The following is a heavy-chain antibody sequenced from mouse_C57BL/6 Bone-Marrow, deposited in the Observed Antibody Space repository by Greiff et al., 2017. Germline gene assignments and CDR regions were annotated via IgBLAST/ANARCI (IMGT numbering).Heavy chain of an antibody. J-gene: IGHJ1*03. CDR3: ARRGDFDV. V-gene: IGHV5-12*01. Sequence: EVQLVESGGGLVQPGGSLKLSCAASGFTFSDYYMYWVRQTPEKRLEWVAYISNGGGSTYYPDTVKGRFTISRDKAKNTLYLQMSRLKSEDTAMYYCARRGDFDVWGTGTTVTVSS. CDR1: GFTFSDYY. CDR2: ISNGGGST.